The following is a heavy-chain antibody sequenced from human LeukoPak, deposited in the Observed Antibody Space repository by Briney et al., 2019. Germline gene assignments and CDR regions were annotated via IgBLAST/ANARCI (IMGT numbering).Heavy chain of an antibody. J-gene: IGHJ6*04. D-gene: IGHD3-10*02. V-gene: IGHV3-30*04. CDR3: AELGITMIGGV. CDR1: GFTFSSYA. CDR2: ISYDGSNK. Sequence: GGSLRLSCAASGFTFSSYAMHWVRQAPGKGLEWVAVISYDGSNKYYADSVKGRFTISRDNSKNTLYLQMNSLRAEDTAVYYCAELGITMIGGVWGKGTTVTVSS.